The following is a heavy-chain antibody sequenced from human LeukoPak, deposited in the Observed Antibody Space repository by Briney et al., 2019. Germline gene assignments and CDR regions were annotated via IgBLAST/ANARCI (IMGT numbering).Heavy chain of an antibody. CDR3: ARHVLEWSIPSYYYYMDV. Sequence: ASVKVSCKASGGTFSSYAISWVRQSPGQGLEWMGGIIPIFGTANYAQKFQGRVTITADESTSTAYMELSSLRSEDTAVYYCARHVLEWSIPSYYYYMDVWGKGTTVTVSS. J-gene: IGHJ6*03. V-gene: IGHV1-69*13. CDR1: GGTFSSYA. CDR2: IIPIFGTA. D-gene: IGHD3-3*01.